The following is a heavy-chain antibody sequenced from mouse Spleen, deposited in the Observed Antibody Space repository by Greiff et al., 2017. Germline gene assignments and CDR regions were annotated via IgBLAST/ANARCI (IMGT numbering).Heavy chain of an antibody. CDR1: GYTFTSYW. J-gene: IGHJ2*01. D-gene: IGHD5-5*01. V-gene: IGHV1S22*01. CDR2: IYPGSGST. CDR3: TRLLLPTVVFDY. Sequence: LQQPGSELVRPGASVKLSCKASGYTFTSYWMHWVKQRPGQGLEWIGNIYPGSGSTNYDEKFKSKATLTVDTSSSTAYMQLSSLTSEDSAVYYCTRLLLPTVVFDYWGQGTTLTVSS.